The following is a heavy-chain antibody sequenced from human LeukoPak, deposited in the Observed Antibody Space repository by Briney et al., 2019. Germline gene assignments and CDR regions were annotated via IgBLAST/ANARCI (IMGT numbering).Heavy chain of an antibody. CDR3: ARLQWLSTPFFDY. V-gene: IGHV4-61*02. CDR1: GAYISSGSYY. J-gene: IGHJ4*02. D-gene: IGHD6-19*01. Sequence: SETLSLTCTVSGAYISSGSYYWSWIRQPAGKGLEWIGRVYTSGSTNYNPSLKSRVNISLDTPKNQFSLKLISVTAADTAVYSCARLQWLSTPFFDYWGQGTLVTVSS. CDR2: VYTSGST.